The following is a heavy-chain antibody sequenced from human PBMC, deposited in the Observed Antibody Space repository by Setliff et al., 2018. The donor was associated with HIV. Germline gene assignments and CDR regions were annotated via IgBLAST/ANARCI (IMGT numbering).Heavy chain of an antibody. Sequence: SETLSLTCNVSGGSISSSSYYWGWTRQPPGKGLEWIGTIYYSGNTYYNPSLKSRVTISADTSKNEFFLKLTSVTAADTAVYYCARQPGYSSGWYFTASGFDPWGQGTLVTVSS. CDR2: IYYSGNT. CDR1: GGSISSSSYY. V-gene: IGHV4-39*01. CDR3: ARQPGYSSGWYFTASGFDP. J-gene: IGHJ5*02. D-gene: IGHD6-19*01.